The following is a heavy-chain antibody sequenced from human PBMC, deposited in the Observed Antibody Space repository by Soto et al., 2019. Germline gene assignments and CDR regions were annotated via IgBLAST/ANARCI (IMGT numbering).Heavy chain of an antibody. CDR1: GFTFSSYG. V-gene: IGHV3-33*01. Sequence: PGGSLRLSCAASGFTFSSYGMHWVRQAPGKGLEWVAVIWYDGSNKYYADSVKGRFTISRDNSKNTLYLQMNSLRAEDTAVYYCAIFQVADSSGTFDYWGQGTLVTVSS. CDR2: IWYDGSNK. D-gene: IGHD3-22*01. CDR3: AIFQVADSSGTFDY. J-gene: IGHJ4*02.